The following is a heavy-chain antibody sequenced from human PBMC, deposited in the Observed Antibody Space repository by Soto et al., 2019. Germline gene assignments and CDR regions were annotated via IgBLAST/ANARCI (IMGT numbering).Heavy chain of an antibody. CDR2: INSDGSST. CDR3: ARGDPYYYDSSGYYLVDY. J-gene: IGHJ4*02. V-gene: IGHV3-74*01. D-gene: IGHD3-22*01. CDR1: GFTFSSYW. Sequence: EVQLVESGGGLFQPGGSLRLSCAASGFTFSSYWRHGFRQAPGKGLVWVSRINSDGSSTSYADSVKGRFTISRDNAKNTLYLQMNSLRAEDTAVYYCARGDPYYYDSSGYYLVDYWGQGTLVTVSS.